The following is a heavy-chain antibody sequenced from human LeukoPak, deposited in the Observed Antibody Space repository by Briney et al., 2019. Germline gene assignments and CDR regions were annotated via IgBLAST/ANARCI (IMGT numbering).Heavy chain of an antibody. Sequence: GGSLRLSCEASGFTFSSYAMHWVRQAPGKGLEWVAVISYDGSNKYYADSVKGRFTISRDNSKNTLYLQMNSLRAEDTAVYYCARRESSSLAPLVDYWGQGTLVTVSS. J-gene: IGHJ4*02. CDR2: ISYDGSNK. CDR3: ARRESSSLAPLVDY. D-gene: IGHD6-6*01. CDR1: GFTFSSYA. V-gene: IGHV3-30-3*01.